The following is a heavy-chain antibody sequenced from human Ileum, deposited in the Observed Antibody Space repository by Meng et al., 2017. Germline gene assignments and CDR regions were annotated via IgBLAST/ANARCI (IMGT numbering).Heavy chain of an antibody. D-gene: IGHD6-19*01. CDR2: IYPGNGNR. V-gene: IGHV1-18*01. Sequence: LPGPAGSEVKTPGALSNVSCKPSGYTFTSVGISWVRQAPGQGLEWIGWIYPGNGNRNFAQKFQNRITLITETTTNTADMELRGLGSDDTDVFYWATDRQWVFDYWGQGTLVTVSS. J-gene: IGHJ4*02. CDR3: ATDRQWVFDY. CDR1: GYTFTSVG.